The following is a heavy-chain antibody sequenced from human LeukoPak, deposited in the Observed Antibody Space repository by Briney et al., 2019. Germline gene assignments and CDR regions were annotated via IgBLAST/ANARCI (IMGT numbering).Heavy chain of an antibody. CDR3: AKESSGGWYFDY. CDR2: IPASGGST. J-gene: IGHJ4*02. CDR1: GFTFSSYW. V-gene: IGHV3-23*01. Sequence: GGCLRLSCAASGFTFSSYWMSWVRQAPGKGLEWVSSIPASGGSTYYADSVKGRFTISRDNSKNSLYLQMNSLRAEDTAVYYCAKESSGGWYFDYWGQGTLVTVSS. D-gene: IGHD6-19*01.